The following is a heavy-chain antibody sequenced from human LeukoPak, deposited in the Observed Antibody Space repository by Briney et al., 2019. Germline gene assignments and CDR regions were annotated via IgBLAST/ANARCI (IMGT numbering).Heavy chain of an antibody. J-gene: IGHJ4*02. CDR1: GFTFSSYA. CDR3: AKEYDFWSGYYTPTDYYFDY. Sequence: PGGSLRLSCAASGFTFSSYAMSWVRQAPGKGLEWVSAISGSGGGTYYADSVKGRFTISRDNSKDTLYLQMNSLRAEDTAVYCCAKEYDFWSGYYTPTDYYFDYWGQGTLVTVSS. D-gene: IGHD3-3*01. CDR2: ISGSGGGT. V-gene: IGHV3-23*01.